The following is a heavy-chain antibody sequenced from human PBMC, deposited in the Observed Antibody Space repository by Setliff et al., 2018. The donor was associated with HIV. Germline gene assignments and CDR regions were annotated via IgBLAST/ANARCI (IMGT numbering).Heavy chain of an antibody. Sequence: ASVKVSCKASGYTFTSYHLHWLRQAPGQGLEWMGIINTNGGGTNYAQKFQGRVTMTSDTPTSTVYMELRSLRSEDTAIYYCVKEYHTEVTDTRVANYFDYWGQGTLVTVSS. D-gene: IGHD4-4*01. J-gene: IGHJ4*02. CDR2: INTNGGGT. CDR1: GYTFTSYH. CDR3: VKEYHTEVTDTRVANYFDY. V-gene: IGHV1-46*01.